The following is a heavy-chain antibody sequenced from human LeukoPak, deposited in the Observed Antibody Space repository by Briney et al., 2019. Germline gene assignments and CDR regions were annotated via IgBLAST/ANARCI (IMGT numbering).Heavy chain of an antibody. V-gene: IGHV1-69*04. Sequence: SVKVSCKASRGTFSSYATSWVRQAPGQGLEWMGRIIPILGIANYAQKFQGRVTITADKSTSTAYMELSSLRSEDTAVYYCARDYYDSSGYYPGYWGQGTLVTVSS. CDR3: ARDYYDSSGYYPGY. CDR2: IIPILGIA. CDR1: RGTFSSYA. D-gene: IGHD3-22*01. J-gene: IGHJ4*02.